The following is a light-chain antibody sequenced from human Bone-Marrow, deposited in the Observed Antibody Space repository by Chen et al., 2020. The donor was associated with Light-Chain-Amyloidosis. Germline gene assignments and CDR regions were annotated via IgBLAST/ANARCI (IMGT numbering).Light chain of an antibody. Sequence: SYELTQPPSVSVSPGQTARITCPGEDLPTKYAYWYQQKPGQAPVLVIHRDTERPSGISERFSGSSSGTTATLTISGVQAEDEADYHCQSAYSISTYEVIFGGGTKLSVL. CDR1: DLPTKY. V-gene: IGLV3-25*03. CDR3: QSAYSISTYEVI. J-gene: IGLJ2*01. CDR2: RDT.